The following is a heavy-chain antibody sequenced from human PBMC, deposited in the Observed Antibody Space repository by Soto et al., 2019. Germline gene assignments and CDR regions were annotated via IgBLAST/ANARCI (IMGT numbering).Heavy chain of an antibody. V-gene: IGHV4-59*01. Sequence: QVQLQESGPGLVKPSETQSLTCTVSGGSISIYYWNWIRQPPGKGLEWIGYMYYSGSTNYKSSLKSRVTISGDTSKNQFSLKLRSVTAADTAVYFCARSTGYGDSYFDYWGQGALVTVSS. J-gene: IGHJ4*02. CDR1: GGSISIYY. CDR3: ARSTGYGDSYFDY. D-gene: IGHD4-17*01. CDR2: MYYSGST.